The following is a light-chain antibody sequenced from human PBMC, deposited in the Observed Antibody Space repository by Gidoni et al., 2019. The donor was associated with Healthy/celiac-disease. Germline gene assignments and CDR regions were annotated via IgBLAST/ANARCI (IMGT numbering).Light chain of an antibody. V-gene: IGKV3-11*01. CDR2: DAS. CDR3: QQRSNWLLT. Sequence: EIVLTQSPATLSLSPGERATLSCRASQSVSSYLAWYQQKPGQAPRLPIYDASNRATGIPARFSGSGSGTDFTLTISSLEPEDFAVYYCQQRSNWLLTFGGXTKVEIK. CDR1: QSVSSY. J-gene: IGKJ4*01.